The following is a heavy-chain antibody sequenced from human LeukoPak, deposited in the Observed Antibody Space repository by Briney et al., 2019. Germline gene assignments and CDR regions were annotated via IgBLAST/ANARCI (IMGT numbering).Heavy chain of an antibody. CDR3: AREDYYDSGSNDY. J-gene: IGHJ4*02. D-gene: IGHD3-22*01. CDR2: INPNSGIT. CDR1: GYTFTSYD. V-gene: IGHV1-8*03. Sequence: ASVKVSCKASGYTFTSYDINWVRQATGQGLEWMGWINPNSGITVYAQKFQGRVTITRNPSISTAYMELSSLRSEDTAVYYCAREDYYDSGSNDYWGQGTLVTVSS.